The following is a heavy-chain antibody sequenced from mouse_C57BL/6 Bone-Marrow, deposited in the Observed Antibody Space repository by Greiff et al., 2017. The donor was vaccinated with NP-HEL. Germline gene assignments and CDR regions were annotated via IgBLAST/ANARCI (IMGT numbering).Heavy chain of an antibody. V-gene: IGHV1-19*01. CDR2: INPYNGGT. J-gene: IGHJ2*01. CDR1: GYTFTDYY. CDR3: APALITTVPDY. D-gene: IGHD1-1*01. Sequence: VQLQQSGPVLVKPGASVKMSCKASGYTFTDYYMNWVKQSHGKSLEWIGVINPYNGGTSSNQKFKGQATLTVDKASSTAYMERNSLTSEYSAVYYYAPALITTVPDYRGQGTTLTVSS.